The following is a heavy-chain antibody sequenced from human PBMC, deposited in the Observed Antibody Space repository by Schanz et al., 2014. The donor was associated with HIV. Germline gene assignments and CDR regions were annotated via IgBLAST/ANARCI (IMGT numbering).Heavy chain of an antibody. CDR3: ARAPSDFWMAYFDY. V-gene: IGHV3-74*02. CDR2: INSDGRFI. CDR1: GFTFSSYW. J-gene: IGHJ4*02. D-gene: IGHD3-3*01. Sequence: VQLVESGGGVVQPGKSLRLSCAASGFTFSSYWMHWVRQVTGKGLVWVSRINSDGRFINYADSVRGRFTISRDNAKNTLYLQMNSLRAEDTAVYYCARAPSDFWMAYFDYWGQGTLVSVSS.